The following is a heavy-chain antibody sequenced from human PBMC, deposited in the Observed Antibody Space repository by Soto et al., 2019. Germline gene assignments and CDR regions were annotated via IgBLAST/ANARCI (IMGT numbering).Heavy chain of an antibody. CDR2: IFTRDSET. J-gene: IGHJ5*02. CDR1: GHLFNNHW. D-gene: IGHD3-10*01. CDR3: ARGYFDSGHGYDL. V-gene: IGHV5-51*01. Sequence: GESLKISCKGPGHLFNNHWIGWVRQTPGKGLEWMGLIFTRDSETKASPSFQGHVSFSVDNSINTVYLQWTSLKTTDTGIYFCARGYFDSGHGYDLWGQGTLVTVSS.